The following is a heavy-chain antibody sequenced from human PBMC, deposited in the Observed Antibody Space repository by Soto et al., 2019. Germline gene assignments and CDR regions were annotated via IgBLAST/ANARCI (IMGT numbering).Heavy chain of an antibody. Sequence: GSLRLSFGVSGFTFRGYWMHWVRQSPGKGLVWVSRINSDGTTAAYADSVKGRFTISRDNSKNTLFLQMTSLRADDTAVYYCTHCRGESCHGGYFGMDVWGQGTTVTVSS. J-gene: IGHJ6*02. D-gene: IGHD2-15*01. CDR3: THCRGESCHGGYFGMDV. CDR2: INSDGTTA. CDR1: GFTFRGYW. V-gene: IGHV3-74*01.